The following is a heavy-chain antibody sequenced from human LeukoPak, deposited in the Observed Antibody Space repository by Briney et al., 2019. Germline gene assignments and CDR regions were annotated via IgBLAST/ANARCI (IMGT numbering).Heavy chain of an antibody. Sequence: SETLSLTCTVSGGSISSGGYYWSWIRQRPGKGLEWIGYIYYSGSTYYNPSLKSRVTISVDTSKNQFSLKLSSVTAADTAVYYCARGLPRPYAVTLYYFDYWGQGTLVTVSS. CDR1: GGSISSGGYY. D-gene: IGHD2-8*01. CDR3: ARGLPRPYAVTLYYFDY. CDR2: IYYSGST. V-gene: IGHV4-31*03. J-gene: IGHJ4*02.